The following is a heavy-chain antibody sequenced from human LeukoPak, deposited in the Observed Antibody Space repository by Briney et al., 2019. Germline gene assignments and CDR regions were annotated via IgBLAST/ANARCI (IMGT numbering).Heavy chain of an antibody. Sequence: SVKVSCKASGGTFSSYTISWVRQAPGQGLEWMGRIIPILGIANYAQKFQGRVTITADKSTSTAYMELSSLRSEDTAVYYCARATTVTVVGWDYWGQGTLVTVSS. CDR3: ARATTVTVVGWDY. D-gene: IGHD4-11*01. CDR2: IIPILGIA. V-gene: IGHV1-69*02. CDR1: GGTFSSYT. J-gene: IGHJ4*02.